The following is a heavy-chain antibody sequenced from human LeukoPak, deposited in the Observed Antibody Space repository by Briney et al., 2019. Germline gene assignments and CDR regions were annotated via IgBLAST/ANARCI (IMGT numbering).Heavy chain of an antibody. D-gene: IGHD5-24*01. CDR2: IYYSGST. CDR1: GGSISSSSYY. V-gene: IGHV4-39*07. Sequence: SETLSLTCTVSGGSISSSSYYWGWIRQPPGKGLEWIGSIYYSGSTYYNPSLKSRVTISVDTSKNQFSLKLSFVTAADTAVYYYARLGYNHYFDYWGQGTLVTVSS. CDR3: ARLGYNHYFDY. J-gene: IGHJ4*02.